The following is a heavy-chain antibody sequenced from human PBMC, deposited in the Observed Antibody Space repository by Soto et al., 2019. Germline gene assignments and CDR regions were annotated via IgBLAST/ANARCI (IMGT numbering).Heavy chain of an antibody. CDR1: GGSSSSYY. J-gene: IGHJ4*02. V-gene: IGHV4-59*01. Sequence: PSETLSLTCTVSGGSSSSYYWSWIRQPPGKGLEWIGHIYYSGSTNYNPSLKSRVTISVDRSKNQFSLRLTSVTAADTAVYYCARVGMSSGWYAHFDYWGQGTLVTVSS. CDR2: IYYSGST. D-gene: IGHD6-19*01. CDR3: ARVGMSSGWYAHFDY.